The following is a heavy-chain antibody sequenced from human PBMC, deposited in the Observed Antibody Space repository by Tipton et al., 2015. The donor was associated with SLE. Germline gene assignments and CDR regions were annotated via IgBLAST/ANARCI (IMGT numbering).Heavy chain of an antibody. J-gene: IGHJ5*02. Sequence: GSLRLSCAASGFTFSKYWMHWVRQAPGKGLVWVSRIDTDGRTINHADSVEGRFTISRDNARNTLYLQMNSLRAEDTAVYYCARDQSYYAFWSRSFEGIALDPWGQGTLGTFSS. D-gene: IGHD3-3*01. CDR3: ARDQSYYAFWSRSFEGIALDP. CDR1: GFTFSKYW. V-gene: IGHV3-74*01. CDR2: IDTDGRTI.